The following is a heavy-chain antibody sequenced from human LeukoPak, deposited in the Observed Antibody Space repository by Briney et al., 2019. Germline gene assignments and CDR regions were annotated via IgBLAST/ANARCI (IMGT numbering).Heavy chain of an antibody. CDR1: GFTFSSYA. CDR2: ISGSGGST. D-gene: IGHD2-15*01. CDR3: AKAPQRLLPMYYFDY. J-gene: IGHJ4*02. Sequence: HGGSLRLSCAASGFTFSSYAMSWVRQAPGKGLEWVSAISGSGGSTYYADSVKGRFTISRDNSKNTLYLQMNSLRAEDTAVYYCAKAPQRLLPMYYFDYWGQGTLVTVSS. V-gene: IGHV3-23*01.